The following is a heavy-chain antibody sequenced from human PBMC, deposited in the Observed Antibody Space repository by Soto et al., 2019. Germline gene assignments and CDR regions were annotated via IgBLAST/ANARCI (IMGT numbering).Heavy chain of an antibody. CDR3: AKDFGYSSSWSLMTYYYYGMDV. D-gene: IGHD6-13*01. V-gene: IGHV3-23*01. J-gene: IGHJ6*02. CDR2: ISGSGGST. Sequence: GGSLRLSCAASGFTFISYAMSWGRQAPGKGLEWVSAISGSGGSTYYADSVKGRFTISRDNSKNTLYLQMNSLRAEDTAVYYCAKDFGYSSSWSLMTYYYYGMDVWGQGTTVTVSS. CDR1: GFTFISYA.